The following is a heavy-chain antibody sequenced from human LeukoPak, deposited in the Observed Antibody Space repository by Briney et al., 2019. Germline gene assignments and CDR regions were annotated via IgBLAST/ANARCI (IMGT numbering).Heavy chain of an antibody. V-gene: IGHV4-39*01. CDR2: IYHSGST. Sequence: SETLSLTCSVSGGSISSGCYYWDWIRQAPGKGLEWIGTIYHSGSTEYNPSLKSRVATFVDTSKNQFSLILHSVAAADTAVYYCARRSEFDNTHYHYFDYWGQGALVTVSS. CDR1: GGSISSGCYY. J-gene: IGHJ4*02. D-gene: IGHD2-15*01. CDR3: ARRSEFDNTHYHYFDY.